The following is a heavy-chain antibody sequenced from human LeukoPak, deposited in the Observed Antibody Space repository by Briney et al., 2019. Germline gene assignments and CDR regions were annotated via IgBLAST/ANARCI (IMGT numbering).Heavy chain of an antibody. J-gene: IGHJ4*02. CDR2: ISWNSGSI. Sequence: GRSLRLSCAASGFTFDDYAMHWVRQAPGKGLEWVSGISWNSGSIGYADSVKGRFTISRDNAKNSLYLQMNSLRAEDTALYYCATGYSYGIFDYWGQGTLVTVSS. V-gene: IGHV3-9*01. D-gene: IGHD5-18*01. CDR1: GFTFDDYA. CDR3: ATGYSYGIFDY.